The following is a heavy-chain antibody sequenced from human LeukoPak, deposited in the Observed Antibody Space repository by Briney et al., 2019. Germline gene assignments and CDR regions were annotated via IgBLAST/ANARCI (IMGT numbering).Heavy chain of an antibody. Sequence: GGSLRLSCAASGFXFSSFAINWVRQAPGKGLEWVSTMSGDATSTYYADSVKGRFTISRDNSKTTLFLQMNSLRAEDTAVYYCAKRTSGSSWYSSDSWGQGTLVTVSS. CDR2: MSGDATST. V-gene: IGHV3-23*01. D-gene: IGHD6-13*01. CDR3: AKRTSGSSWYSSDS. CDR1: GFXFSSFA. J-gene: IGHJ4*02.